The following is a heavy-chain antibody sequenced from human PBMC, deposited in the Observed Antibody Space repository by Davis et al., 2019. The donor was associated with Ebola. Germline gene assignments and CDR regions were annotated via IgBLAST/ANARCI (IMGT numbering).Heavy chain of an antibody. CDR2: INTNTGNP. D-gene: IGHD2/OR15-2a*01. V-gene: IGHV7-4-1*02. CDR3: ASSVGLLDSTNSFYI. Sequence: ASVKVSCKASGYTFTNYPINWVRQAPGQGLEWMGWINTNTGNPTYAQDFTGRFVFSLDTSVSTAYLQISSLKADDTAMYYCASSVGLLDSTNSFYIWGQGTMVTASS. J-gene: IGHJ3*02. CDR1: GYTFTNYP.